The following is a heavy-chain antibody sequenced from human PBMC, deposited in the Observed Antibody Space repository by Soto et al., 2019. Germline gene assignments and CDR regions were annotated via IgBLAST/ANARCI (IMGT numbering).Heavy chain of an antibody. J-gene: IGHJ4*02. Sequence: PSETLSLTCTVSGGSISSYYWSWIRQPPGKGLEWIGYIYYSGSTNYNPSLKSRVTISVDTSKNQFSLKLSSVTAADTDVYYCARVGYCSGGSCFYFDYWGQGTLVTVSS. V-gene: IGHV4-59*01. CDR2: IYYSGST. D-gene: IGHD2-15*01. CDR1: GGSISSYY. CDR3: ARVGYCSGGSCFYFDY.